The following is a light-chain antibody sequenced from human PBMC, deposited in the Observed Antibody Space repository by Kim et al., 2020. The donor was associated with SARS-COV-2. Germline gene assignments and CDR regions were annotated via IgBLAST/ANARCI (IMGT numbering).Light chain of an antibody. CDR3: QQYDSYALT. CDR1: QSINNW. J-gene: IGKJ4*01. CDR2: DAS. V-gene: IGKV1-5*01. Sequence: DIQMTQSPSTLSASVGDGVTITCRASQSINNWLAWYQQKPGKAPKLLIYDASSLDTGVPSRFSGSGSGTEFTLTISSLQPDDFATYYCQQYDSYALTFGGGTKVEIK.